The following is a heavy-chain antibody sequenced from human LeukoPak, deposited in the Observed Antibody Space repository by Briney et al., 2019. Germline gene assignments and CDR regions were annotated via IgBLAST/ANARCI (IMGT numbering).Heavy chain of an antibody. CDR2: ISSSGSTI. J-gene: IGHJ4*02. V-gene: IGHV3-11*01. Sequence: PGGSLRLSCAASGFTFSDYYMSWIRQAPGKGLEWVSYISSSGSTIYCADSVKGRFTISRDNAKNSLYLQMNSLRAEDTAVYYCARDRRYYDSSGYFAPGDYWGQGTLVTVSS. D-gene: IGHD3-22*01. CDR1: GFTFSDYY. CDR3: ARDRRYYDSSGYFAPGDY.